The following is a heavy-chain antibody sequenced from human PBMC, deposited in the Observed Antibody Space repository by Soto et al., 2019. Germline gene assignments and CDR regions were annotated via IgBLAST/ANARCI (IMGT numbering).Heavy chain of an antibody. CDR3: ARDPGAVFFDY. CDR2: ISGSSRVSSMSGGSSYI. Sequence: EVQLVESGGGLVKTGGSLRLSCAASGFTFSIYSMNWVRQAPGKGLEWVSSISGSSRVSSMSGGSSYIYYADSVKGRFTISRDNAQKSLYLQMNSLRAEDTAVYYCARDPGAVFFDYWGQGTLVTVSS. CDR1: GFTFSIYS. D-gene: IGHD6-19*01. V-gene: IGHV3-21*01. J-gene: IGHJ4*02.